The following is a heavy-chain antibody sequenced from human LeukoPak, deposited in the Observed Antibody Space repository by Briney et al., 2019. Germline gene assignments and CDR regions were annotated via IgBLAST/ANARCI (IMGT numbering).Heavy chain of an antibody. CDR1: GFSVRDYA. J-gene: IGHJ5*02. CDR3: ARDFGVIRRS. Sequence: SGGSLRLSCAASGFSVRDYAMHWVRQAPGKGLEWVAVMSYEEAYKNYAEAVKGRFTISRDDSKNTLFLQMGSLRPEDTAVYYCARDFGVIRRSWGQGTLVSVSS. V-gene: IGHV3-30-3*01. D-gene: IGHD3-3*01. CDR2: MSYEEAYK.